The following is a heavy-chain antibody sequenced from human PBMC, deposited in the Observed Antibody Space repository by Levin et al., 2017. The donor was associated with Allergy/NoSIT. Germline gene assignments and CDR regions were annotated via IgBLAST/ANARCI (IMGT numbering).Heavy chain of an antibody. CDR2: IYPGDSDT. J-gene: IGHJ4*02. CDR3: ARLGDGYTLDY. CDR1: GYSFINYW. D-gene: IGHD5-24*01. V-gene: IGHV5-51*01. Sequence: GESLKISCKGSGYSFINYWIVWVRQMPGKGLEWMGIIYPGDSDTRYSPSFQGQVTISADKSISTACLQWSSLKASDTAMYYCARLGDGYTLDYWGQGTLVTVSS.